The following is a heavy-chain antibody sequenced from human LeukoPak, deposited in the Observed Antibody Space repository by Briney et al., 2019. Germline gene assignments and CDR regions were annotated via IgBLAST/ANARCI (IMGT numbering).Heavy chain of an antibody. CDR1: GFTFDDYA. CDR3: ARDWFHAIDY. CDR2: ISWNSGSI. J-gene: IGHJ4*02. V-gene: IGHV3-9*01. D-gene: IGHD2/OR15-2a*01. Sequence: GGSLRLSCTASGFTFDDYAMHWVRQAPGKGLEWVSGISWNSGSIGYADSVKGRFTISRDNAKNTLYLQMNSLRAEDTAVYYCARDWFHAIDYWGQGTLVTVSS.